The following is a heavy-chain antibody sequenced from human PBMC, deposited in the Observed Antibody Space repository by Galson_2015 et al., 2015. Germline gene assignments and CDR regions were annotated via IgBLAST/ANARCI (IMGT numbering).Heavy chain of an antibody. Sequence: SLRLSCAASGFTFSSYGMHWVRQAPGKGLEWVAVISYDGSNKYYADSVKGRFTISRDNSKNTLYLQMNSLRAEDTAVYYCAKDFGSYPRESLGYWGQGTLVTVSS. D-gene: IGHD1-26*01. CDR2: ISYDGSNK. CDR1: GFTFSSYG. J-gene: IGHJ4*02. V-gene: IGHV3-30*18. CDR3: AKDFGSYPRESLGY.